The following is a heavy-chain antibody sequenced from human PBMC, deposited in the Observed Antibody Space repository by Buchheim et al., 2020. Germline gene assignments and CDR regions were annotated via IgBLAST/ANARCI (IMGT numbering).Heavy chain of an antibody. CDR3: AGVKGDPGFGRYYYYGMDV. V-gene: IGHV3-7*01. J-gene: IGHJ6*02. D-gene: IGHD3-16*01. CDR2: IKQDGSEK. CDR1: GFTFSSYW. Sequence: EVQLVESGGGLVQPGGSLRLSCAASGFTFSSYWMSWVRQAPGKGLEWVANIKQDGSEKYYVDSVKGRFTISRDNAKNSLYLQRNSMGAEDTAGYYCAGVKGDPGFGRYYYYGMDVWGQGTT.